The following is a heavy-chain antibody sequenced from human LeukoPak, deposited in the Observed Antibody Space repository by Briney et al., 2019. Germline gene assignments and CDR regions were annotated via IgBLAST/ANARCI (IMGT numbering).Heavy chain of an antibody. CDR3: ARGSYGSGSYYSGEWFDP. Sequence: GGSLRLSCAASGFTFSSYWMSWVRQAPGKGLEWVAVISYDGSNKYYADSVKGRFTISRDNSKNTLYLQMNSLRAEDTAVYYCARGSYGSGSYYSGEWFDPWGQGTLVTVSS. CDR2: ISYDGSNK. V-gene: IGHV3-30*03. CDR1: GFTFSSYW. D-gene: IGHD3-10*01. J-gene: IGHJ5*02.